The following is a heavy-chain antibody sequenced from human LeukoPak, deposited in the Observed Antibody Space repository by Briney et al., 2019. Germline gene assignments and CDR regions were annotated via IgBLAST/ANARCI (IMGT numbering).Heavy chain of an antibody. CDR3: KERFLEWSYFDY. Sequence: SETLSLTCAVSGGSISSSNWWSWVRQPPGKGLEWIGEIYHSGSTNYNPSLKSRVTISVDKSKNQFSLKLSSVTAADTAVYCAKERFLEWSYFDYWGQGTLVTVSS. D-gene: IGHD3-3*01. J-gene: IGHJ4*02. V-gene: IGHV4-4*02. CDR2: IYHSGST. CDR1: GGSISSSNW.